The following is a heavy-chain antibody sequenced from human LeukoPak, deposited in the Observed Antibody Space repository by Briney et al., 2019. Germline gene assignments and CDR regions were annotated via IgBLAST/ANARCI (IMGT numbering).Heavy chain of an antibody. Sequence: SGTLSLTCAVSGGSISSSNWWSWVRQPPGKGLEWIGEIYHSGSTNYNPSLKSRVTISVDKSKNQFSLKLSSVTAADTAVYYCARRPLYYYDSSALDIWGQGTMVTVSS. J-gene: IGHJ3*02. CDR1: GGSISSSNW. V-gene: IGHV4-4*02. CDR3: ARRPLYYYDSSALDI. CDR2: IYHSGST. D-gene: IGHD3-22*01.